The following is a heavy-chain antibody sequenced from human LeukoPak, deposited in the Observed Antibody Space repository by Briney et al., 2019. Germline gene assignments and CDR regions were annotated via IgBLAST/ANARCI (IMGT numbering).Heavy chain of an antibody. CDR3: ARMPIAAAGTSYFDY. D-gene: IGHD6-13*01. J-gene: IGHJ4*02. V-gene: IGHV1-69*13. Sequence: GASVKVSCKASGGTFSSYAISWVRQAPGQGLEWMGGIIPIFGTANYAQKFQGRVTITADESTSTAYMELSSLRSEDTAVYYCARMPIAAAGTSYFDYWGQGTLVTVSS. CDR1: GGTFSSYA. CDR2: IIPIFGTA.